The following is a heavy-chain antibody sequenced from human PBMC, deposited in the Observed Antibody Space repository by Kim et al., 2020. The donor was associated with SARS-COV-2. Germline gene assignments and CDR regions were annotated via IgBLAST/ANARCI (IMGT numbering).Heavy chain of an antibody. CDR2: IIPIFDKT. D-gene: IGHD3-22*01. CDR1: RGTLRNNI. V-gene: IGHV1-69*13. CDR3: ARVPAFFYDRGHSGPDYYYGMDI. J-gene: IGHJ6*02. Sequence: SVKVSCKASRGTLRNNIINWVRQAPGQGLEWMGGIIPIFDKTNYAEKFQGRLTMTADESTNTAYMELSSLRSEDTALYYCARVPAFFYDRGHSGPDYYYGMDIWGQGTTVTVSS.